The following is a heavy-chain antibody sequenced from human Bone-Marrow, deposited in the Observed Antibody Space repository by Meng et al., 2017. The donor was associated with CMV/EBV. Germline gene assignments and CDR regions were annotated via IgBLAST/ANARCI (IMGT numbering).Heavy chain of an antibody. CDR2: IYSGGST. Sequence: GESLKISCAASGFTVSSNYMSWVRQAPGKGLEWVSVIYSGGSTYYADSVKGRFTISRDNSKNTLYLQMNSLRAEDTAVYYCARDGTTSRWDYYYGMEVWGTGPTVPCSS. CDR3: ARDGTTSRWDYYYGMEV. CDR1: GFTVSSNY. J-gene: IGHJ6*04. D-gene: IGHD4-17*01. V-gene: IGHV3-66*02.